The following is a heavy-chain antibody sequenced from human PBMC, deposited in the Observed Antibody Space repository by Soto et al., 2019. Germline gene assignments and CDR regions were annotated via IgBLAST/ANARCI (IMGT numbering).Heavy chain of an antibody. V-gene: IGHV3-53*02. CDR3: ARDSSSGHYGMDV. CDR1: GFTVSSNY. CDR2: IYSGGNT. Sequence: VQLVETGGGLIQPGGSLRLSCAASGFTVSSNYMSWVRQAPGKGLEWLSVIYSGGNTYYADSVKGRFTISRDNFKNTLYLQMNSLRAEDTAVYYCARDSSSGHYGMDVWGQGTTVTVSS. D-gene: IGHD6-6*01. J-gene: IGHJ6*02.